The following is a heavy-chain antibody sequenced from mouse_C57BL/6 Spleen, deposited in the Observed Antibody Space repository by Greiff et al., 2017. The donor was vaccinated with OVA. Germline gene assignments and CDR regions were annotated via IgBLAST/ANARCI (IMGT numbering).Heavy chain of an antibody. CDR2: IYPGSGST. CDR1: GYTFTSYW. J-gene: IGHJ2*01. D-gene: IGHD1-1*01. Sequence: QVQLQQPGAELVKPGASVKMSCKASGYTFTSYWITWVKQRPGQGLEWIGDIYPGSGSTNYNEKFKSKATLTVDKSYSTAYMQLSSLTSEDAAVYYCARSITTIVAHLDGWGQGTTLTVSS. CDR3: ARSITTIVAHLDG. V-gene: IGHV1-55*01.